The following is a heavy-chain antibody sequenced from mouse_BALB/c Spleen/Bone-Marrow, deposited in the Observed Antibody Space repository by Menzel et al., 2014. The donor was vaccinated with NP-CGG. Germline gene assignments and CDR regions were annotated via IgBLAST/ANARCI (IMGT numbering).Heavy chain of an antibody. CDR1: GFTFTDYY. CDR3: ARDTGNYVRFAY. Sequence: EVKLVESGGGLVQPGGSLRLSCATSGFTFTDYYMSWVRQPPGKALEWSGFIRNKANGYTTEYSASVKGRFTISRDNSQSILYLQMNTLRAEDSATYYCARDTGNYVRFAYWGQGTLVTVSA. D-gene: IGHD2-1*01. CDR2: IRNKANGYTT. J-gene: IGHJ3*01. V-gene: IGHV7-3*02.